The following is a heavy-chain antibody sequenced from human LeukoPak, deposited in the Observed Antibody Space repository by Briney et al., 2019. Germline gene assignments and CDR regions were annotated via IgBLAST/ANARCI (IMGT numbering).Heavy chain of an antibody. CDR1: GSTFSSYA. CDR3: AKGTTVTTFEYFQH. D-gene: IGHD4-17*01. CDR2: ISGSVGST. Sequence: GGPLRLSCAASGSTFSSYAMSWVRQAPGKGLEWVSAISGSVGSTYYADSVKGRFTISRDNSKNTLYLQMNSLRAEDTAVYYCAKGTTVTTFEYFQHWGQGTLVTVSS. V-gene: IGHV3-23*01. J-gene: IGHJ1*01.